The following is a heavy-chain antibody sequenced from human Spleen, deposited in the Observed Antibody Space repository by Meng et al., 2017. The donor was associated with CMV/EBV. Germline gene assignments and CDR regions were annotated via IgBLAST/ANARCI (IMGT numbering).Heavy chain of an antibody. CDR3: ARERSDDYGDFLDY. D-gene: IGHD4-17*01. CDR2: ISSSGFTI. Sequence: GGSLRLSCAASGFTFSDYYMTWIRQAPGKGLEWVSYISSSGFTIYYADSVRGRFTISRDNAKNSLYLQMNSVRAEDTAVYYCARERSDDYGDFLDYWGQGTLVTVSS. J-gene: IGHJ4*02. V-gene: IGHV3-11*04. CDR1: GFTFSDYY.